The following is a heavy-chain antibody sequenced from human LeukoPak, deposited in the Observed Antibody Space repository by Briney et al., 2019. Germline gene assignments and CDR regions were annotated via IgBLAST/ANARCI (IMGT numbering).Heavy chain of an antibody. CDR2: IYYSGST. V-gene: IGHV4-39*01. CDR3: ARLPYYYDSSGYFDDAFDI. J-gene: IGHJ3*02. Sequence: SETLSLTCPVSGGSISSSSYYWGWIRQPPGKGLEWIGSIYYSGSTYYNPSLKSRVTISVDTSKNQFSLKLSSVTAADTAVYYCARLPYYYDSSGYFDDAFDIWGQGTMVTVSS. D-gene: IGHD3-22*01. CDR1: GGSISSSSYY.